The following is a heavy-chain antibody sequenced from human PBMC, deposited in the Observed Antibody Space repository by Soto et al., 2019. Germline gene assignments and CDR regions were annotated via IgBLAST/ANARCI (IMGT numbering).Heavy chain of an antibody. CDR1: GGSFSGYY. Sequence: PSETLSLTCAVYGGSFSGYYWSWIRQPPGKGLEWIGEINHSGSTNYNPSLKSRVTISVDTSKNQFSLKLSSVTAADTAVYYCARISGYDRGDFDYWGQGTLVTVS. CDR2: INHSGST. J-gene: IGHJ4*02. CDR3: ARISGYDRGDFDY. D-gene: IGHD5-12*01. V-gene: IGHV4-34*01.